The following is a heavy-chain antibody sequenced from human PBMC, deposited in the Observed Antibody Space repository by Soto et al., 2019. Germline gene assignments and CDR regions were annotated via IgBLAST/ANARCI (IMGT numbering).Heavy chain of an antibody. CDR2: ISGSGGST. V-gene: IGHV3-23*01. CDR3: AKGAFIVVVVAATNGFDP. Sequence: VQLLESGGGLVQPGGSLRLSCAASGFTFSSYAMSWVRQAPGKGLEWVSAISGSGGSTYYADSVKCRFTISRDNSKNTLYLQINSLRAEDTAVYYCAKGAFIVVVVAATNGFDPWGQGTLVTVSS. D-gene: IGHD2-15*01. J-gene: IGHJ5*02. CDR1: GFTFSSYA.